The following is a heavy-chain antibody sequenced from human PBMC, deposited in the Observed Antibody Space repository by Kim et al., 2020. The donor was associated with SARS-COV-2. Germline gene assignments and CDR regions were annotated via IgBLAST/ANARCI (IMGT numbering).Heavy chain of an antibody. Sequence: ASVKVSCKASGYTFSGYYMHWVRQAPGQGLEWMGRINPNSGGTNYAQKFQGRVTMTRDTSTTTAYMELSRLRSDDTAVYYCARPNTGYDYWGQGTLVTVS. CDR2: INPNSGGT. D-gene: IGHD5-12*01. CDR3: ARPNTGYDY. V-gene: IGHV1-2*06. J-gene: IGHJ4*02. CDR1: GYTFSGYY.